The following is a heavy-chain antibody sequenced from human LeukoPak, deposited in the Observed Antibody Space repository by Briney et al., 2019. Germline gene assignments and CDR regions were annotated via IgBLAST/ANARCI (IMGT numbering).Heavy chain of an antibody. J-gene: IGHJ2*01. CDR3: ARRSGYGSGSYYNSPAPDWYFDL. Sequence: SETLSLTCTVSGGSISSSSYYWGWIRQPPGKGLEWIGSIYYSGSTYYNPSLKSRVTISVDTSKNQFSLKLSSVTAADTAVYYCARRSGYGSGSYYNSPAPDWYFDLWGRGTLVTVSS. D-gene: IGHD3-10*01. CDR1: GGSISSSSYY. V-gene: IGHV4-39*01. CDR2: IYYSGST.